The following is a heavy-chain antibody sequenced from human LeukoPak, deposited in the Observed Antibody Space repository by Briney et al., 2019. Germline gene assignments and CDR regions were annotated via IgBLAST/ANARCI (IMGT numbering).Heavy chain of an antibody. D-gene: IGHD3-16*01. V-gene: IGHV4-34*01. CDR3: ARSHQGGRRYFDL. Sequence: SETLSLTCAVSGGSCSGDYWTWIRQPPGKGLEWIGESNQSGNTNYNPSLKSRATILVDKSKNQFSLELNSVTAADTAVYFCARSHQGGRRYFDLWGRGTLVTVSS. CDR1: GGSCSGDY. J-gene: IGHJ2*01. CDR2: SNQSGNT.